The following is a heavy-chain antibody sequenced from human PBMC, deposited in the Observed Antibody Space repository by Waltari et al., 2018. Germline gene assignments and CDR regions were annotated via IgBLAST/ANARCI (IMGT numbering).Heavy chain of an antibody. CDR2: IYYSGST. Sequence: QVQLQESGPGLVKPSKTLSLTCTVSGRSISSYSWSWIRQPPGKGLAWIGYIYYSGSTNYNPSAKSRVTISVDTSKNQFYLKLRSVTAADTAVYYGARDVMVRGAWGSPWFDPWGQGTLVTVSS. J-gene: IGHJ5*02. D-gene: IGHD3-10*01. CDR3: ARDVMVRGAWGSPWFDP. CDR1: GRSISSYS. V-gene: IGHV4-59*01.